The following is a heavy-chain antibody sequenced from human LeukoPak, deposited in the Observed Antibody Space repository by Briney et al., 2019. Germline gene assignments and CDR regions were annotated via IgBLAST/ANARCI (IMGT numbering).Heavy chain of an antibody. J-gene: IGHJ5*02. D-gene: IGHD3-3*01. Sequence: GGSLRLSCAASGFHFSTYAKSWVRQAPGKGLEWVSGIGGRVGSTYYADCPKGRFTIARHNSDNNLHRQVHSLRAEDTALYYCAKAGHDFWSPSGFDLWGQGTLVAVSS. V-gene: IGHV3-23*01. CDR2: IGGRVGST. CDR1: GFHFSTYA. CDR3: AKAGHDFWSPSGFDL.